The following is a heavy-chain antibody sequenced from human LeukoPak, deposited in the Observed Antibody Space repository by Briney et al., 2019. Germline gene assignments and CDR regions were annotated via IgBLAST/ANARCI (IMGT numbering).Heavy chain of an antibody. Sequence: ASVKVSCKASGYTFTGYHMHWVRQAPGQGLEWMGRINPNSGDTNYAQKLQGRVTMATDTSTSTAYMELRSLRSDDTAVYYCARVRVGATSNGDYYYYGMDVWGQGTTVTVSS. CDR3: ARVRVGATSNGDYYYYGMDV. V-gene: IGHV1-2*06. D-gene: IGHD1-26*01. J-gene: IGHJ6*02. CDR2: INPNSGDT. CDR1: GYTFTGYH.